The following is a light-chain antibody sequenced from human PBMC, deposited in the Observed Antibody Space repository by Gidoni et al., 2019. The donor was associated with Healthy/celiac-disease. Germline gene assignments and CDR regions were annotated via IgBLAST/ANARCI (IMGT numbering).Light chain of an antibody. V-gene: IGLV6-57*03. CDR1: SGSIASNY. CDR2: EDN. J-gene: IGLJ3*02. CDR3: QSYDSSIRV. Sequence: NFMLTHPHSVSESPGQTVTISCTRSSGSIASNYVQWYQQRPGSAPTTVIYEDNQRPSGVPDRFSGSIDSSSNSASLTISGLKTEDEADYYCQSYDSSIRVFGGGTKLTVL.